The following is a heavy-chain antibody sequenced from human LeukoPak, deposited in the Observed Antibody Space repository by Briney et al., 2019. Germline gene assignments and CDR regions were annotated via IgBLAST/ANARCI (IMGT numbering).Heavy chain of an antibody. Sequence: HPGGSLRLSCAASGFLFSSYAMNWVRQAPGKGLEWVSVIAGSDGFTQYADSAKGRFTISRDNSKNTVYLQMNRLRVEDTALYYCVRSLDYWGQGTLVTVSS. CDR1: GFLFSSYA. V-gene: IGHV3-23*01. CDR3: VRSLDY. J-gene: IGHJ4*02. CDR2: IAGSDGFT.